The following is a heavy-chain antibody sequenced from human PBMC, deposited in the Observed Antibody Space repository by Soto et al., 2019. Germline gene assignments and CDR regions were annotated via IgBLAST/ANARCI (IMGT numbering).Heavy chain of an antibody. J-gene: IGHJ4*02. D-gene: IGHD3-9*01. CDR2: ISYDGSNK. Sequence: GGSLRLSCAASGFTFSSYGTHWVRQAPGKGLEWVAVISYDGSNKYYADSVKGRFTISRDNSKNTLYLQMNSLRAEDTAVYYCAKDHVLRYFDWLPHSDYWGQGTLVTVSS. V-gene: IGHV3-30*18. CDR1: GFTFSSYG. CDR3: AKDHVLRYFDWLPHSDY.